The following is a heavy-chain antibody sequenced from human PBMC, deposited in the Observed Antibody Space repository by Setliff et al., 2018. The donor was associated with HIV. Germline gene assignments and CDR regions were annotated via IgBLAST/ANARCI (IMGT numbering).Heavy chain of an antibody. CDR3: VRGGSSSSWFYFDY. D-gene: IGHD6-6*01. CDR2: IYYSGST. Sequence: SETLRLSCAASGFTFNSYAMGWIRQHPGKGLEWIGYIYYSGSTYYNPSLKSRVTISVDTSKNQFSLKLSSVTAADTAVYYCVRGGSSSSWFYFDYWGQGTLVTVSS. V-gene: IGHV4-59*06. CDR1: GFTFNSYA. J-gene: IGHJ4*02.